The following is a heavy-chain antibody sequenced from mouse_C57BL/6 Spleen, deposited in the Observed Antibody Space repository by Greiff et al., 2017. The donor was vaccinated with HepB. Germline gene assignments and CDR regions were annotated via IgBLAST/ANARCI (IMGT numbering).Heavy chain of an antibody. J-gene: IGHJ3*01. D-gene: IGHD3-2*02. Sequence: EVQLQQSGPELVKPGASVKISCKASGYTFTDYYMNWVKQSHGQSLEWIGDINPNNGGTSYNQKFTGKATLTVDKSSSTAYMELRSLTSEDSAVYYCARGRGSSGYGGFAYWGQGTLVTVSA. V-gene: IGHV1-26*01. CDR1: GYTFTDYY. CDR3: ARGRGSSGYGGFAY. CDR2: INPNNGGT.